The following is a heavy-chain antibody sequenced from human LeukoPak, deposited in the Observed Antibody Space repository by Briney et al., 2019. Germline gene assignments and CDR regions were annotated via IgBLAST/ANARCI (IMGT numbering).Heavy chain of an antibody. J-gene: IGHJ6*02. CDR1: GFTFSSYG. V-gene: IGHV3-30*03. CDR3: ARDQGRRFLEWLLFVGMDV. CDR2: ISYDGSNK. Sequence: GGSLRLSCAASGFTFSSYGMHWVRQAPGKGLEWVAVISYDGSNKYYADSVKGRFTISRDNSKNTLYLQMNSLRAEDTAVYYCARDQGRRFLEWLLFVGMDVWGQGTTVTVSS. D-gene: IGHD3-3*01.